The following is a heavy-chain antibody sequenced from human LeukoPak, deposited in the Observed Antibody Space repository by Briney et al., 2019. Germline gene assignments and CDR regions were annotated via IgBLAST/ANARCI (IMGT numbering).Heavy chain of an antibody. V-gene: IGHV4-4*07. D-gene: IGHD4-11*01. CDR3: AKDLSNRATTDAFDI. J-gene: IGHJ3*02. CDR1: CGSISIYC. Sequence: SETLSLTCTVACGSISIYCWSWIRQPAGEGLEWMVRMYTGGNNNYEPSLKSRVTMSVDTSKNKFYLKLSSVTAADTAVYYCAKDLSNRATTDAFDIWGQGAMVTVSS. CDR2: MYTGGNN.